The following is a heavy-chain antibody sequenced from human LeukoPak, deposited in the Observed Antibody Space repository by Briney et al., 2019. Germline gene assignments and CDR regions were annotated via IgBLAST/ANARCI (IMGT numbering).Heavy chain of an antibody. CDR1: GFPFDDYA. V-gene: IGHV3-9*01. J-gene: IGHJ4*02. Sequence: GGSLRLSCAASGFPFDDYAMHWVRQAPGKGLEWVSGISWNSGSVGYADSVRGRFTISRDNAEKSLYLQMNSLRAEDTAIYYCARDAAYGYDRFDYWGQGTQVTVSS. CDR3: ARDAAYGYDRFDY. CDR2: ISWNSGSV. D-gene: IGHD4-17*01.